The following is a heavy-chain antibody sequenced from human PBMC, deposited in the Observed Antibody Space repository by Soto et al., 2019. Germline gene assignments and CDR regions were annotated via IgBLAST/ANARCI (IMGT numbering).Heavy chain of an antibody. V-gene: IGHV3-7*01. CDR2: IKQDGSEK. D-gene: IGHD3-16*02. CDR3: ARDLILGQYDYICGSYRYPGNY. J-gene: IGHJ4*01. CDR1: GFTFSSYW. Sequence: PGGSLRLSCAASGFTFSSYWMSWVRQAPGKGLEWVANIKQDGSEKYYVDSVKGRFTISRDNAKNSLYLQMNSLRAEDTAVYYCARDLILGQYDYICGSYRYPGNYWGQGTLVTVSS.